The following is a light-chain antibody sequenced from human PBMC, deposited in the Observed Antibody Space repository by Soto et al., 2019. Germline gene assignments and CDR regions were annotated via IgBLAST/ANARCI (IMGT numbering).Light chain of an antibody. CDR1: QSLLYSVNNKNY. CDR2: WAS. CDR3: QQSYDGPRT. J-gene: IGKJ1*01. V-gene: IGKV4-1*01. Sequence: DIVMTQSPDSLAVSLGERATINCKSSQSLLYSVNNKNYLAWYQKKPGQPPKLLLYWASTRESAVPARSRGSESGTDSTLPISSLRAEAGAFSYCQQSYDGPRTFGQGTKVEIK.